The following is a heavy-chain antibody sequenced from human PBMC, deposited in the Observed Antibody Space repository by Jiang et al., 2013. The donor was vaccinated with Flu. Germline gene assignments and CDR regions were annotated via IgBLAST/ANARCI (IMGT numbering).Heavy chain of an antibody. CDR1: GDSISSYY. CDR3: ARHEWGSSCHFDY. V-gene: IGHV4-39*01. Sequence: CTVSGDSISSYYWGWIRQPPGKGLEWIGSIYYSGSTYYNPSLESRVTISVDTSKKQFSLKLSSVTAADTAVYYCARHEWGSSCHFDYWGQGTLVTVSS. D-gene: IGHD6-13*01. CDR2: IYYSGST. J-gene: IGHJ4*02.